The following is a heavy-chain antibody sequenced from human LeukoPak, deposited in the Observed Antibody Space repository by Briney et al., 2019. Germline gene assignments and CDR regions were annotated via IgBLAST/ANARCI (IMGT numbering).Heavy chain of an antibody. J-gene: IGHJ4*02. CDR2: IKKDGSPN. V-gene: IGHV3-7*01. CDR3: ATENYGSLAG. CDR1: GFTFSSYS. Sequence: GGSLRLSCAASGFTFSSYSMSWVRQAPGKGLEWVANIKKDGSPNYYVDSVKGRFTISKDNAKNSPYLQMNSLRAEDTAVYYCATENYGSLAGWGQGTLVTVSS. D-gene: IGHD2-15*01.